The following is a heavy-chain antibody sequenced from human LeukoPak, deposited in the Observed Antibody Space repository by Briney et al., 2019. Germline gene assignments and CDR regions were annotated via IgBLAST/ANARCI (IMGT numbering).Heavy chain of an antibody. V-gene: IGHV3-49*04. CDR1: GFTFGDYA. J-gene: IGHJ4*02. CDR2: IRSNNYGGTT. D-gene: IGHD6-13*01. CDR3: TRGAKAAAGLCDY. Sequence: PGGSLRLSCTASGFTFGDYAMSWVGQAPGKGLEWVGFIRSNNYGGTTEYAASVKGRFTISRDDSDSIAYLQMNSLKTEDTAVYYCTRGAKAAAGLCDYWGQGTLVTVSS.